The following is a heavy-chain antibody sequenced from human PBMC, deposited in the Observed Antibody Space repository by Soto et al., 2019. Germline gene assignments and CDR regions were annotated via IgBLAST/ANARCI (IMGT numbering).Heavy chain of an antibody. CDR3: AAVRGVILNL. CDR2: IIPIFGTA. V-gene: IGHV1-69*12. D-gene: IGHD3-10*01. J-gene: IGHJ5*02. Sequence: QVQLVQSGAEVKKPGSSVKVSCKASGGTFSSYAISWVRQAPGQGLEWMGGIIPIFGTANYAQKFQGRVTITADETTRPTQMELGSLRTWDPAVYYRAAVRGVILNLWGQGTLVTVSS. CDR1: GGTFSSYA.